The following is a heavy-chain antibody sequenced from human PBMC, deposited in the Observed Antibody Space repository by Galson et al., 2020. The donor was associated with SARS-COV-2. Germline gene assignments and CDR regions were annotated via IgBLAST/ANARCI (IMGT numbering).Heavy chain of an antibody. D-gene: IGHD3-22*01. J-gene: IGHJ5*02. Sequence: SVKVSCKASGGTFSNYAISWVRQAPGQGLEWMGGIIPFLGTPNYAQKFQDRVTITTDESTSTAYMQLNSLRSDDMAVYYCARGHAHYDNSGYLTGWFDPWGQGTLVTVSS. CDR1: GGTFSNYA. CDR2: IIPFLGTP. CDR3: ARGHAHYDNSGYLTGWFDP. V-gene: IGHV1-69*05.